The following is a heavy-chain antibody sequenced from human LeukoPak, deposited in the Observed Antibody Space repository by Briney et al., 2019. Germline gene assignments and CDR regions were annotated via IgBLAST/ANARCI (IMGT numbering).Heavy chain of an antibody. D-gene: IGHD1-26*01. Sequence: PGGSLRLSCAAPGFTVSNNRLSWVRQAPGMGLEWVSTIYSDGNTYYPDSVKGRFTISRDGSKNTLYLQLNSLRTEDTAIYYCVREREGSNSEHCGQGTLVTVSS. CDR3: VREREGSNSEH. CDR2: IYSDGNT. J-gene: IGHJ1*01. CDR1: GFTVSNNR. V-gene: IGHV3-53*01.